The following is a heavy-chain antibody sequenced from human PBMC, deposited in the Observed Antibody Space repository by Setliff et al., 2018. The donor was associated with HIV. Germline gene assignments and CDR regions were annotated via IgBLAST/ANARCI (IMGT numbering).Heavy chain of an antibody. CDR1: GGSISSYY. V-gene: IGHV4-4*07. CDR3: AREEGGSSGYYYHYYYMDV. Sequence: LSLTCTVSGGSISSYYWSWIRQPAGKGLEWIGRIYTSGSTNYNPSLKSRVTMSVDTSKNQFSLKLSSVTAADTAVYYCAREEGGSSGYYYHYYYMDVWGKGTTVTVSS. D-gene: IGHD3-22*01. J-gene: IGHJ6*03. CDR2: IYTSGST.